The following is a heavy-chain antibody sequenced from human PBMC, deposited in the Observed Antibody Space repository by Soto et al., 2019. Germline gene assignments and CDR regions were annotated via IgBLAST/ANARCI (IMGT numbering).Heavy chain of an antibody. Sequence: SLRLSCAASGFTFSSYGMHWVRQAPGKGLEWVAVIWYDGSNKYYADSVKGRFTISRDNSKNTLYLQMNSLRAEDTAVYYCARGPGIQDDYVWGSYRTPRTNGMDVWGQGTTVTVSS. CDR1: GFTFSSYG. CDR2: IWYDGSNK. V-gene: IGHV3-33*01. CDR3: ARGPGIQDDYVWGSYRTPRTNGMDV. J-gene: IGHJ6*02. D-gene: IGHD3-16*02.